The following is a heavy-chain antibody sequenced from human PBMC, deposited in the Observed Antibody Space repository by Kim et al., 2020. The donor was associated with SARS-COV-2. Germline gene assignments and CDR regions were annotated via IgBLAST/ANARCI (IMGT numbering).Heavy chain of an antibody. CDR3: ARRNFGWFDL. V-gene: IGHV4-61*02. CDR1: GGSITSGRYF. CDR2: IYSSGNT. J-gene: IGHJ5*02. Sequence: SETLSLTCTVSGGSITSGRYFWSWIREPAGKGLEWIGRIYSSGNTNYNPSFKSRATISVDTSRNQFSLRLTSVTAADTAIYYCARRNFGWFDLWGQGTLVSVSS. D-gene: IGHD3-16*01.